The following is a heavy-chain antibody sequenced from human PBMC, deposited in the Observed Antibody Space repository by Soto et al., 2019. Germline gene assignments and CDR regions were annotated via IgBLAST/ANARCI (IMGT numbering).Heavy chain of an antibody. D-gene: IGHD3-10*01. CDR2: IIPIFGTA. CDR1: GGTFSSYA. V-gene: IGHV1-69*13. CDR3: ASYGSGRPYYYYYGMDV. Sequence: SVKVSCKASGGTFSSYAISWVRQAPGQGLEWMGGIIPIFGTANYAQKFQGRVTITADESTSTAYMELSSLRSEDTAVYYCASYGSGRPYYYYYGMDVWGQGTTVTVS. J-gene: IGHJ6*02.